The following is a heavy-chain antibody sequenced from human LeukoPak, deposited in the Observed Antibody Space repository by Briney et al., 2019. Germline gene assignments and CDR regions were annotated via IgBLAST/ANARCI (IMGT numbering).Heavy chain of an antibody. CDR3: AQGGLLWFGEKEE. V-gene: IGHV3-23*01. Sequence: GGSLRLSCAASGFTFSSYAMSWVRQAPGKGLEWVSAISGSGGSTYYADSVKGRFTISRDNSKNTLYLQMNSLRAEDTAVYYCAQGGLLWFGEKEEWGQGTLVTVSS. J-gene: IGHJ4*02. CDR2: ISGSGGST. CDR1: GFTFSSYA. D-gene: IGHD3-10*01.